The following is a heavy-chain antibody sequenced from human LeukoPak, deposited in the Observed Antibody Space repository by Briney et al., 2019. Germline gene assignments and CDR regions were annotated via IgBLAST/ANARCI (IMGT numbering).Heavy chain of an antibody. Sequence: ASVKVSCKAPGYTFTGYYMHWVRQAPGQGLEWMGRINPNSGGTNYAQKFQGRVTMTRDTSISTAYMELSRLRSDDTAVYYCARLHSGYRPPYDHWGQGTLVTVSS. CDR2: INPNSGGT. J-gene: IGHJ4*02. CDR3: ARLHSGYRPPYDH. D-gene: IGHD5-12*01. CDR1: GYTFTGYY. V-gene: IGHV1-2*06.